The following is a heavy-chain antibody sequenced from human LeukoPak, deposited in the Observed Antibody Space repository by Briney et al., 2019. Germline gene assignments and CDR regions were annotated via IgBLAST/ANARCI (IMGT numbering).Heavy chain of an antibody. V-gene: IGHV1-69*13. D-gene: IGHD3-3*01. CDR1: GGTFSSYA. CDR3: ARDQRSHYDFWSGYYPFDY. J-gene: IGHJ4*02. CDR2: IIPIFGTA. Sequence: EASEKVSCKASGGTFSSYAISWVRQAPGQGLEWMGGIIPIFGTANYAQKFQGRVTITADESTSTAYMELSSLRSEDTAVYYCARDQRSHYDFWSGYYPFDYWGQGTLVTVSS.